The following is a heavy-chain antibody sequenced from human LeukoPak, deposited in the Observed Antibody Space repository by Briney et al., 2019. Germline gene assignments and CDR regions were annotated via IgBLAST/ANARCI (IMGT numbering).Heavy chain of an antibody. Sequence: PGGSLRLSCAASGLTFSTYLMNWVRQAPGKGLEWVSSISSSSDYIYYVDSVKGRFTISRDNAKNSLFLQMNSLRAEDTAVYFCARGNIKFDYWGRGTLVTVSS. CDR1: GLTFSTYL. J-gene: IGHJ4*02. CDR3: ARGNIKFDY. CDR2: ISSSSDYI. V-gene: IGHV3-21*01.